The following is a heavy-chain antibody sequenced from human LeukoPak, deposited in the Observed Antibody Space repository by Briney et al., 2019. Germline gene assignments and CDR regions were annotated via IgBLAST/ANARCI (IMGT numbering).Heavy chain of an antibody. Sequence: ASETLSLTCTVSGDSITSGIHYWSWFRQPAGKGLEWIGRIYTSGSTNYNPSLKSRVTISVDTSKNQFSLKLSSVTAADTAVYYCARVSWFPGTSYYYMDVWGKGTTVTVSS. D-gene: IGHD1-1*01. CDR1: GDSITSGIHY. CDR2: IYTSGST. CDR3: ARVSWFPGTSYYYMDV. V-gene: IGHV4-61*02. J-gene: IGHJ6*03.